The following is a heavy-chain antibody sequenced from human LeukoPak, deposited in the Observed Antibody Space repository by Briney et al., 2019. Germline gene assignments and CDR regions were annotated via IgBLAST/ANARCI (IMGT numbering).Heavy chain of an antibody. D-gene: IGHD6-19*01. CDR2: IQTSGYT. J-gene: IGHJ5*02. Sequence: SETLSLTCSVSGGSISSYYWSWIRQSAGKGLEWIGRIQTSGYTNYNPSLKSRVSMSVDTSKNQVSLNLTSMTPADTAMYYCARDFIRGWFRGKSCFDPWGQGTLVTVSS. CDR3: ARDFIRGWFRGKSCFDP. CDR1: GGSISSYY. V-gene: IGHV4-4*07.